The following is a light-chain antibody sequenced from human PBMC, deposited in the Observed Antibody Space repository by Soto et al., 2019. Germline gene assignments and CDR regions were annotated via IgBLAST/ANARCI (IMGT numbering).Light chain of an antibody. CDR3: ETWDSNTHV. J-gene: IGLJ7*01. CDR2: LEGSGSY. Sequence: QSVLTQSSSASASLGSSVKLTCTLSSGHSSYIIAWHQQQPGKAPRYLMKLEGSGSYNKGSGVPDRFSGSSSGADRYLTISNLQSEDEADYYCETWDSNTHVFGTGTQLTVL. CDR1: SGHSSYI. V-gene: IGLV4-60*03.